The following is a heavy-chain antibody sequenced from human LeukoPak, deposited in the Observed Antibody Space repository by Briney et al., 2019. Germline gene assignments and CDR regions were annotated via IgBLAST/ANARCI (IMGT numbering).Heavy chain of an antibody. CDR1: GGSISSSSYY. CDR3: ARLSSGWNWGFDH. D-gene: IGHD6-19*01. J-gene: IGHJ4*02. Sequence: SETLSLTCTVSGGSISSSSYYWGWIRQPPGKGLEWIGSIYYSGSTYYNPSLKSRVTISVDTSKNQFSLELSSVTAADTAVYYCARLSSGWNWGFDHWGQGTLVTVSS. V-gene: IGHV4-39*01. CDR2: IYYSGST.